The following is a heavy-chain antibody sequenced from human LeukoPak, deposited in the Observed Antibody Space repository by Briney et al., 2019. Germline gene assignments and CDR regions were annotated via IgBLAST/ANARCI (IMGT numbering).Heavy chain of an antibody. CDR1: GFTFSSYD. V-gene: IGHV3-13*01. CDR2: IGTAGDT. J-gene: IGHJ3*01. D-gene: IGHD3-10*01. Sequence: GGSLRLSCAASGFTFSSYDMHWVRQATGKGLEWVSAIGTAGDTYYPGSVRGRFTISRDNSKNTLYLQMNSLRAEDTAVYYCARESGWGLPHAFDFWGQGTMITVSS. CDR3: ARESGWGLPHAFDF.